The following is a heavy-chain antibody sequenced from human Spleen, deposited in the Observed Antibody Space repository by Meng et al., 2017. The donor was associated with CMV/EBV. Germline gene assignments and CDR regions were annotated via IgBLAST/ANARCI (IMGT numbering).Heavy chain of an antibody. V-gene: IGHV3-30*09. CDR3: ARVNYDFWNGPYYFDN. Sequence: GGSLRLSCAASGFTFSSYVMNWVRQAPGKGLEWVAVISSDGSNKFYADSVKGRFAISRDNSKNTLYLQMNSLRDEDTAMYYCARVNYDFWNGPYYFDNWGQGTLVTVSS. CDR2: ISSDGSNK. D-gene: IGHD3-3*01. J-gene: IGHJ4*02. CDR1: GFTFSSYV.